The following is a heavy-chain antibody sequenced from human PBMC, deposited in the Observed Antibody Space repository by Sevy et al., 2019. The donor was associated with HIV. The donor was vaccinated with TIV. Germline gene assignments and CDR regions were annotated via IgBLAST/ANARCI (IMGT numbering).Heavy chain of an antibody. V-gene: IGHV4-61*02. J-gene: IGHJ4*02. CDR3: AREDFIAVAGTGEDYFDY. CDR1: GGSISSGSYY. CDR2: IYASGST. D-gene: IGHD6-19*01. Sequence: TLSLTCTVSGGSISSGSYYWSWIRQPAGKGLEWIGRIYASGSTNYNPSLKSRVTMSVDTSKNQFSLKLTSVTAADTAVYYCAREDFIAVAGTGEDYFDYWGQGTLVTVSS.